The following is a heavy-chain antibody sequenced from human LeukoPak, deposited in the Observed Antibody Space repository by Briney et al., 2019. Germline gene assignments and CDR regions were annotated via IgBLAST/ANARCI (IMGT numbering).Heavy chain of an antibody. CDR1: GGSINSRSYY. CDR2: IYYSGST. Sequence: SETLSLTCTVSGGSINSRSYYWGWIRQPPGKGLEWIGSIYYSGSTYYNPSLKSRVTISVDTSKNQFSLELSSVTAADTAVYYCTCRSGYVVDSWGQGSLATVSS. D-gene: IGHD5-12*01. CDR3: TCRSGYVVDS. V-gene: IGHV4-39*07. J-gene: IGHJ4*02.